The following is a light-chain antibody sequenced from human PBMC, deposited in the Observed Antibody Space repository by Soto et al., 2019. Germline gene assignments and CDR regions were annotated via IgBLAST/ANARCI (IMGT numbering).Light chain of an antibody. CDR1: QSVTSN. Sequence: EIVLTQSPGTLSLSPGERATLPCRASQSVTSNLAWYQQERGQAPRLLIYGASTRATGIPARFSGGGSGTEFTLTISSLQSEDLAVYYCQQYNNWPLTFGGGTKADIK. J-gene: IGKJ4*01. CDR3: QQYNNWPLT. V-gene: IGKV3-15*01. CDR2: GAS.